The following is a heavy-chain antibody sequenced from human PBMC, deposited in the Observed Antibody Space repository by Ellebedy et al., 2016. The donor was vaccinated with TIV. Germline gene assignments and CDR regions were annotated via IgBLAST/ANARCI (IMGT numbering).Heavy chain of an antibody. CDR1: GFSLRSHW. D-gene: IGHD4/OR15-4a*01. Sequence: GESLKISCAASGFSLRSHWMHWVRQAPGKGLLWVSSINSDGSTTRYADSVQGRFTISRDNARNTLYLQTNSLRVEDTAVYYCAREIVESAKGGAFDVWGQGTMVTVSP. J-gene: IGHJ3*01. CDR2: INSDGSTT. CDR3: AREIVESAKGGAFDV. V-gene: IGHV3-74*01.